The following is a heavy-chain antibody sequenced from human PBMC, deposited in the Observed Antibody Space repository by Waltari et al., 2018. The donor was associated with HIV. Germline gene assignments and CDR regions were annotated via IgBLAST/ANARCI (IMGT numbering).Heavy chain of an antibody. D-gene: IGHD1-1*01. Sequence: EVQLVESGGGLVQPGGSLRLSCAASGFTFSNYAMNWVRQATGKGLEWVSGIGTAGDTYYPGSVKGRFTISRENAKNSLHLQMNSLRAGDTAVYYCVRICKLNCYYYYGMDVWGQGTTVTVSS. CDR2: IGTAGDT. CDR3: VRICKLNCYYYYGMDV. CDR1: GFTFSNYA. V-gene: IGHV3-13*01. J-gene: IGHJ6*02.